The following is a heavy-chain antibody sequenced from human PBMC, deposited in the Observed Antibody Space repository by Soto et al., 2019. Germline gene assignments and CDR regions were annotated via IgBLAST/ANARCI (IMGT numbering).Heavy chain of an antibody. CDR1: AASIRGNY. D-gene: IGHD1-1*01. Sequence: PSETLSLTGTASAASIRGNYWPWMRRSAGKGLEWIGRIYATGTTDYNPSLKSRVMMSVDTSKKQLSLKLRSVTAADTAVYYCVRDGTKTLRDWFDPWGQGISVTVS. J-gene: IGHJ5*02. CDR3: VRDGTKTLRDWFDP. V-gene: IGHV4-4*07. CDR2: IYATGTT.